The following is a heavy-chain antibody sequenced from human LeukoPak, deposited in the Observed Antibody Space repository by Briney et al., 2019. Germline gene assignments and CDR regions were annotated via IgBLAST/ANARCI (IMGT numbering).Heavy chain of an antibody. D-gene: IGHD3-10*01. J-gene: IGHJ6*02. CDR2: IYSGGST. CDR3: ARDLLWFGKIYGMDV. CDR1: GFTVSSNY. Sequence: GGSLRLSCAASGFTVSSNYMSWVRQAPGKGLEWVSAIYSGGSTYYADSVKGRFTISRDNSKNTLYLQMNSLRAEDTAVYYCARDLLWFGKIYGMDVWGQGTTVTVSS. V-gene: IGHV3-53*01.